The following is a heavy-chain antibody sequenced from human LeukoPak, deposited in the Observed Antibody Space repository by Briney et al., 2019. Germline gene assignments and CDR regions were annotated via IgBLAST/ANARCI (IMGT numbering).Heavy chain of an antibody. CDR3: ARLENDFWSGYDYYYMDV. CDR2: ISAYNGNT. CDR1: GYTFTSYG. J-gene: IGHJ6*03. D-gene: IGHD3-3*01. V-gene: IGHV1-18*01. Sequence: ASVKVSCKASGYTFTSYGISWVRQAPGQGLEWMGWISAYNGNTNYAQKLQGRVTMTTDTSTSTAYMGLRSLRSDDTAVYYCARLENDFWSGYDYYYMDVWGKGTTVTVSS.